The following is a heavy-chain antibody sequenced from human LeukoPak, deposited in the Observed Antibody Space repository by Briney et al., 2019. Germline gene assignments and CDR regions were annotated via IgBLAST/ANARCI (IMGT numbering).Heavy chain of an antibody. CDR3: AMTGIGSGWYY. D-gene: IGHD6-19*01. Sequence: ASVKVSCKASGYTFTSYDINWVRQATGQGLEWMGWMNPNSGNTNYAQKLQGRVTMTTDTSTSTAYMELRSLRSDDTAVYYCAMTGIGSGWYYWGQGTLVTVSS. CDR1: GYTFTSYD. V-gene: IGHV1-18*01. CDR2: MNPNSGNT. J-gene: IGHJ4*02.